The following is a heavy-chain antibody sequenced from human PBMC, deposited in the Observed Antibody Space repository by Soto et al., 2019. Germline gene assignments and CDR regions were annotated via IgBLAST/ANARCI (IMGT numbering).Heavy chain of an antibody. J-gene: IGHJ4*02. CDR3: ARALNYYGSSWLF. V-gene: IGHV3-7*03. CDR2: IKQDGSEK. CDR1: GFTFSSYW. Sequence: PGGSLRLSXAASGFTFSSYWMSWVRQAPGKGLEWVANIKQDGSEKYYVDSVKGRFTISRDNAKNSLYLQMNSLRAEDTAVYYCARALNYYGSSWLFWGQGTLVTVSS. D-gene: IGHD3-22*01.